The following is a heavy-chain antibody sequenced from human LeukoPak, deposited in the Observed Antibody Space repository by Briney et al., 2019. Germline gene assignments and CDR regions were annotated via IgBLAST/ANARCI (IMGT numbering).Heavy chain of an antibody. CDR2: IYPDDSDA. V-gene: IGHV5-51*01. J-gene: IGHJ4*02. D-gene: IGHD6-19*01. CDR1: GYSCTSYW. CDR3: ARQRRSSGWPNDY. Sequence: GESLKISCKGSGYSCTSYWIAWVRQMPGKGLEWMGIIYPDDSDARYSPSFQGQVTITAGKSISTAYLQWSSLKASDNAMYYCARQRRSSGWPNDYWGQGTLVTVSS.